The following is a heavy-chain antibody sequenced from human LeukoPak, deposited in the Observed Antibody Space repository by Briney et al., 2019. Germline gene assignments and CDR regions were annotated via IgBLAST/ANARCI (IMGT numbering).Heavy chain of an antibody. D-gene: IGHD5-24*01. CDR3: SMATITGFDY. CDR1: GFTFSSYS. V-gene: IGHV3-21*01. CDR2: ISSSSSYI. Sequence: GGSLRLSCAASGFTFSSYSMNWVRQAPGKGLEWVSSISSSSSYIYYADSVKGRFTISRDNAKNSLYLQMSSLRAEDTAAYYCSMATITGFDYWGQGTLVTVSS. J-gene: IGHJ4*02.